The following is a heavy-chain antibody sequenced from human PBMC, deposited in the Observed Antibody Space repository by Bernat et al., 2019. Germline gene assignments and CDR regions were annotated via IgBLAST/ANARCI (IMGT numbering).Heavy chain of an antibody. Sequence: QVQLVESGGGVVQPGRSLRLSCAASGFSFSHSVLHWVRQAPGKGLEWVAAMSNDGTRTHYADSVKDRFTISRDNSNNRLYVEMNSLSPEDTAVYFCAREGFTSGRAGGFDMWSQGTMVTVSS. CDR1: GFSFSHSV. J-gene: IGHJ3*02. V-gene: IGHV3-30*01. D-gene: IGHD6-19*01. CDR3: AREGFTSGRAGGFDM. CDR2: MSNDGTRT.